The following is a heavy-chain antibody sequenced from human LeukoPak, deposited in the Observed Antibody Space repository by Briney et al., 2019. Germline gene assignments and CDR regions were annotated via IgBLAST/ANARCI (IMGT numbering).Heavy chain of an antibody. J-gene: IGHJ3*02. D-gene: IGHD1-26*01. CDR1: GYTLTELS. V-gene: IGHV1-69*05. CDR3: ARDLGGSYHDAFDI. Sequence: ASVKVSCKVSGYTLTELSMHWVRQAPGKGLEWMGGIIPIFGTANYAQKFQGRVTITTDESTSTAYMELSSLRSEDTAVYYCARDLGGSYHDAFDIWGQGTMVTVSS. CDR2: IIPIFGTA.